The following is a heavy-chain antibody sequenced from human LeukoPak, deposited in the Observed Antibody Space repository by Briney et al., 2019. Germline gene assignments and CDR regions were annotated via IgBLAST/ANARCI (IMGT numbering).Heavy chain of an antibody. Sequence: PSETLSLTCAVYGGSFSGYYWSWIRQPPGKGLEWIGEINHSGSTNYNPSLKSRVTISVDTSKNQFSLELSSVTAADTAVYYCAYRNRGYSYGSSPFDYWGQGTLVTVSS. CDR1: GGSFSGYY. CDR3: AYRNRGYSYGSSPFDY. J-gene: IGHJ4*02. D-gene: IGHD5-18*01. CDR2: INHSGST. V-gene: IGHV4-34*01.